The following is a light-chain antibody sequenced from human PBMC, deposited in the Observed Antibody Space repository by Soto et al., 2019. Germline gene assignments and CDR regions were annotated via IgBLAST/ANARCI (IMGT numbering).Light chain of an antibody. V-gene: IGKV1-5*03. CDR3: QQYNDFQYS. Sequence: DIQMTQSPSTLSASVGDGVTITCRASQNIGSWLAWYQQKPGEAPKLLISKATNLQSGVTSRFSCSGSGTDFSLTISSLQPVDSATYFCQQYNDFQYSFGPGTKLDI. CDR2: KAT. J-gene: IGKJ2*01. CDR1: QNIGSW.